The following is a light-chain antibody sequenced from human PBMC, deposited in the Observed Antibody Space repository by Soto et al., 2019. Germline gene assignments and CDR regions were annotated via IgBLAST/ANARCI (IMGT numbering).Light chain of an antibody. CDR2: GAS. CDR3: QQYGSSAPIT. V-gene: IGKV3-15*01. CDR1: QSVSSN. J-gene: IGKJ5*01. Sequence: EIVMTHSPATLSVSPGERATLSFRSSQSVSSNLAWYQQKPGQAPRLLIYGASTRATGIPARFSGSGSETDFTLTISRLEPEDFALYYCQQYGSSAPITFGQGTRLEIK.